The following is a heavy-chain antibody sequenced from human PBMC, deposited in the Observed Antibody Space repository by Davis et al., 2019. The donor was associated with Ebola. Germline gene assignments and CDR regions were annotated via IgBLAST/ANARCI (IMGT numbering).Heavy chain of an antibody. CDR3: ARDGYSGYDPTENDY. J-gene: IGHJ4*02. D-gene: IGHD5-12*01. CDR2: TSCSGGST. CDR1: GFTSTSYA. V-gene: IGHV3-23*01. Sequence: GGSLRLSCPASGFTSTSYAMSCVRQAPGKGLEWVSATSCSGGSTYYADSVKGRFTISRDNSKNTLYLQMNSLRAEDTAVYYCARDGYSGYDPTENDYWGQGTLVTVSS.